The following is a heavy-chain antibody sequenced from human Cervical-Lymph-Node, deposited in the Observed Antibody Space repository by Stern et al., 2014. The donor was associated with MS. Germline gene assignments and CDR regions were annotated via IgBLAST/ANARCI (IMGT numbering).Heavy chain of an antibody. CDR2: INPNTGKP. D-gene: IGHD3-3*01. CDR3: TRVCSYYGDYGMDV. V-gene: IGHV7-4-1*02. Sequence: QVQLVQSGAELKKPGASVKVSCKASGYTFTTFHMNWVRQAPGQGLEWMGWINPNTGKPTYAPAFTGRFVFSSATSVSTAYLQISSLKAEDTAVYYCTRVCSYYGDYGMDVWGQGTTVTVSS. J-gene: IGHJ6*02. CDR1: GYTFTTFH.